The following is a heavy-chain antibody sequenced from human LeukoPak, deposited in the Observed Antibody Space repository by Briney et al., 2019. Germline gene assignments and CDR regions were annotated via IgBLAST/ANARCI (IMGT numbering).Heavy chain of an antibody. Sequence: SETLSLTCAVYGGSFSGYYWSWIRQPPGKGLEWIGEINDSESTNYSPSLKSRVTISVDTSKKQFSLKLSSVTAADTAVYYCARGPTYYYDSSDYPTPDYWGQGTLVTVSS. J-gene: IGHJ4*02. CDR2: INDSEST. CDR3: ARGPTYYYDSSDYPTPDY. CDR1: GGSFSGYY. V-gene: IGHV4-34*01. D-gene: IGHD3-22*01.